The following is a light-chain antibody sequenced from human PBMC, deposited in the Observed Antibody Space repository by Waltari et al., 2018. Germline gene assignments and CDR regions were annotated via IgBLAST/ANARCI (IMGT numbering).Light chain of an antibody. V-gene: IGLV2-11*01. CDR1: SSDVGGYNY. J-gene: IGLJ3*02. Sequence: QSALTQPRSVSGSPGQSVTISCTGTSSDVGGYNYVSWYQQHPGKAPKLMIYDVSKRPSGVPDRFSGSKSGNTTSPTISGLQAEDEADYYCCSYGGTYSWVFGGGTKLTVL. CDR2: DVS. CDR3: CSYGGTYSWV.